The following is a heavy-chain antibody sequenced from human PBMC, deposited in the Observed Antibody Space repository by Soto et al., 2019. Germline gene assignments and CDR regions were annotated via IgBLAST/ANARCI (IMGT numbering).Heavy chain of an antibody. Sequence: SVKVSCKASGGTFSSYAISWVRQAPGQGLEWMGGIIPIFGTANYAQKFQGRVTITADESTSTAYMELSSLRSDDTAVYYCARNPSWGVEDWFDPWGQGTLVTVSS. CDR3: ARNPSWGVEDWFDP. D-gene: IGHD7-27*01. J-gene: IGHJ5*02. CDR1: GGTFSSYA. CDR2: IIPIFGTA. V-gene: IGHV1-69*13.